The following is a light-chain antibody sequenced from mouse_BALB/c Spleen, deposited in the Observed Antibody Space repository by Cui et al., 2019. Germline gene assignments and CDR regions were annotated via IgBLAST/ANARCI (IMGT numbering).Light chain of an antibody. Sequence: DIVMTQSPSSLTVTAGEKVTMSCKSSQRLLNSGNQKNYLAWYQQKPGQPPKLLIYWASTRKSGVPDRFTGSGSGTDFTLTISSVQAEDLAVYYCQNDYSYPFTFGSGTKLEIK. CDR1: QRLLNSGNQKNY. V-gene: IGKV8-19*01. J-gene: IGKJ4*01. CDR3: QNDYSYPFT. CDR2: WAS.